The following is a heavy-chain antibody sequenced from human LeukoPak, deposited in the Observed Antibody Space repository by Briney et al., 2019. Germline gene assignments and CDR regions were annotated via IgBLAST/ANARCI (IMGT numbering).Heavy chain of an antibody. CDR3: AREGLTQSNWFDP. CDR2: LYSGGAT. CDR1: GFSVSGIH. Sequence: PGGSLRLSCVASGFSVSGIHMNWVRQAPGKDLEWVSGLYSGGATYYADSVKGRFTISRDNSKNTLYLQMNSLRAEDTAVYYCAREGLTQSNWFDPWGQGTLVTVSS. J-gene: IGHJ5*02. V-gene: IGHV3-66*02. D-gene: IGHD4/OR15-4a*01.